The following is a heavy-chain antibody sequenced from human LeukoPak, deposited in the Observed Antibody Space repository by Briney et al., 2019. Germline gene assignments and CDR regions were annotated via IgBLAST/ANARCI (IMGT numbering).Heavy chain of an antibody. D-gene: IGHD3-3*01. J-gene: IGHJ4*02. CDR2: IIPIFGTA. CDR1: GGTFSSDA. Sequence: GASVKVSCKASGGTFSSDAISWVRQAPGQGLERMGGIIPIFGTANYAQKFQGRVTITADESTSTAYMELSSLRSEDTAVYYCARDEGGDFWSGYYGDWGQGTLVTISS. V-gene: IGHV1-69*13. CDR3: ARDEGGDFWSGYYGD.